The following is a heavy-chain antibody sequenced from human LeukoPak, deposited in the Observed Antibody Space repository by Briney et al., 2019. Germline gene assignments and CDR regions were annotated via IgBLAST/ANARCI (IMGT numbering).Heavy chain of an antibody. CDR1: GFTFRSYD. CDR3: ARAVDTDMAFDS. J-gene: IGHJ4*02. Sequence: AGGSLRLSCVASGFTFRSYDMHWVRQATGKGLEWVSAIGTAGDTFYPGSVKGRFTISRENAKNSLYLQMNSLRAGDTAVYYCARAVDTDMAFDSWGQGTLVTVPS. V-gene: IGHV3-13*04. D-gene: IGHD5-18*01. CDR2: IGTAGDT.